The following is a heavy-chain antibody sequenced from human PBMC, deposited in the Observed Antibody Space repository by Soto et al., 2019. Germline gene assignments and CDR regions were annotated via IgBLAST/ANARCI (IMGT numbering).Heavy chain of an antibody. CDR2: IDWDDDK. Sequence: QITLKESGPTLVKPTQTLTLTCAFSGFSLRTSGVGVGWIRQPPGKALEWLALIDWDDDKRYSPALKSRLTITTDTSKTQVVLTMTNMDPVDTATYYCAHRRRSAWTGGHAFDIWGQGTMVTVSS. CDR3: AHRRRSAWTGGHAFDI. D-gene: IGHD6-19*01. V-gene: IGHV2-5*02. CDR1: GFSLRTSGVG. J-gene: IGHJ3*02.